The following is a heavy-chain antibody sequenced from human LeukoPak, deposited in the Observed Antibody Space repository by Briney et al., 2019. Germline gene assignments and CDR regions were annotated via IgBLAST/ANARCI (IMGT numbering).Heavy chain of an antibody. CDR3: AKVITYSDSSSNYFPFEY. CDR1: GLTFSSYA. J-gene: IGHJ4*02. CDR2: ISGSGDST. D-gene: IGHD3-22*01. Sequence: GGSLRLSCAASGLTFSSYAMSWVRQAPGKELEWVSAISGSGDSTYYADSVKGRFTISRDNSKNTLYLQMNSLRAEDTAVYYCAKVITYSDSSSNYFPFEYWGQGTPVTVSS. V-gene: IGHV3-23*01.